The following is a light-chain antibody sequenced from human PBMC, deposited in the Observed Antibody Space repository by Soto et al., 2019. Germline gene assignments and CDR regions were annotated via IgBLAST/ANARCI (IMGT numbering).Light chain of an antibody. J-gene: IGKJ4*01. CDR2: GAS. CDR1: RSISRN. CDR3: QPHNNWPVVT. Sequence: EMVLTQSPATLSGSPGERVTLSCRASRSISRNLAWYQQKAGQAPRLLIYGASTRATGIPDRFSGRGSGTEFTLTINDVQSEDFATYYCQPHNNWPVVTFGGGTRVEIK. V-gene: IGKV3-15*01.